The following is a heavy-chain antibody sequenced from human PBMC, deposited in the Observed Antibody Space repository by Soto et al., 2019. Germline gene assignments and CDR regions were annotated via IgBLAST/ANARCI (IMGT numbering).Heavy chain of an antibody. J-gene: IGHJ6*02. V-gene: IGHV3-74*01. CDR1: GFTFSSYW. D-gene: IGHD4-17*01. Sequence: EVQLVESGGGLVQPGGSLRLSCAASGFTFSSYWMHWVRQAPGKGLVWVSRINSDGSSTSYADSVKGRFTISRDNAKNTLYLQMNSLRAEDTAVYYCARDPLDYGDYVSLMDVWGQGTTVTVSS. CDR3: ARDPLDYGDYVSLMDV. CDR2: INSDGSST.